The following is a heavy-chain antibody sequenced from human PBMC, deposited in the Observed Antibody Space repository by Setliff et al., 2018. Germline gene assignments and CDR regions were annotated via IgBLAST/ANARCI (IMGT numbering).Heavy chain of an antibody. V-gene: IGHV4-34*01. Sequence: SETLSLTCTVYGGSFSDYYWGWVRQPPGKGLEWIGEINHSGSTNYIRSLKSRLTISVDTSKNQFSLKLSSVTAADTAMYYCRFWSGYYKNDYWGQGTLVTVSS. CDR1: GGSFSDYY. CDR3: RFWSGYYKNDY. D-gene: IGHD3-3*01. CDR2: INHSGST. J-gene: IGHJ4*02.